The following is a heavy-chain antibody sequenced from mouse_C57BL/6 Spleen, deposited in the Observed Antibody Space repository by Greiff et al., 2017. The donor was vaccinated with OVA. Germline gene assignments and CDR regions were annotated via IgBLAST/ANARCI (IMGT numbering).Heavy chain of an antibody. J-gene: IGHJ2*01. Sequence: VQLKQSGPELVKPGASVKISCKASGYTFTDYYMNWVKQSHGKSLEWIGDINPNNGGTSYNQKFKGKATLTVDKCSSTAYMELRSLTSEDSAVYYCAREDYSYYFDYWGQGTTLTVSS. V-gene: IGHV1-26*01. D-gene: IGHD2-12*01. CDR1: GYTFTDYY. CDR3: AREDYSYYFDY. CDR2: INPNNGGT.